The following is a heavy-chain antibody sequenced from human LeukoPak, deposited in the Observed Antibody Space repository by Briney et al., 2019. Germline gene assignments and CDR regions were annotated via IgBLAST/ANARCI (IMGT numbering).Heavy chain of an antibody. V-gene: IGHV3-33*03. D-gene: IGHD3-10*01. CDR1: GFTSSSYG. CDR2: IGYDGSNK. CDR3: AIDPADYYGTNSLDF. J-gene: IGHJ4*02. Sequence: PGRSLRLSCAASGFTSSSYGLHWVRQAPGKGLEWGAVIGYDGSNKYYADSVKGRLTISRDNAKNSLYLQMSSLRAEDTALYYCAIDPADYYGTNSLDFWGQGTPVTVSS.